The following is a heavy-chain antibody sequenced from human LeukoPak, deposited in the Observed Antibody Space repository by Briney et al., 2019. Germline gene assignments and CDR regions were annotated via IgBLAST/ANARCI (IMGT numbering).Heavy chain of an antibody. CDR3: AKDEQWDPKAYYYMDV. CDR2: ISGSGGST. Sequence: GGSLRLSCAASGFTFDDYAMHWVRQAPGKGLEWVSAISGSGGSTYYADSVKGRFTISRDNSKNTLYLQMNSLRAEDTAVYYCAKDEQWDPKAYYYMDVWGKGTTVTVSS. V-gene: IGHV3-23*01. CDR1: GFTFDDYA. D-gene: IGHD6-19*01. J-gene: IGHJ6*03.